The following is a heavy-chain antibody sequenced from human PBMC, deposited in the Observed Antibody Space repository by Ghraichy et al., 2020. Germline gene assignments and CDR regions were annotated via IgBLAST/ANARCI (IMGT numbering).Heavy chain of an antibody. V-gene: IGHV3-53*01. Sequence: ETLSLTCAASGFTVSSNYMSWVRQAPGKGLEWVSILQRGGSTYYADSVKGRFTISRDNSKNTLYLQMNSLSAEDTAVYHCARGGALDIWGQGTMVTVSS. D-gene: IGHD1-26*01. J-gene: IGHJ3*02. CDR1: GFTVSSNY. CDR3: ARGGALDI. CDR2: LQRGGST.